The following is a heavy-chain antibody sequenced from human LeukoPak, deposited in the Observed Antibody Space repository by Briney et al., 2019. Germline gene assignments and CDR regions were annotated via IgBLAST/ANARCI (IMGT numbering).Heavy chain of an antibody. Sequence: ASVKVSCKASGYTFTSYGISWVRQAPGQGLEWVGWISGSKGRTIYAQKFQGRVTMATDTSTSTAYMELRSLRSDDTAVYYCARVLYGDYSPKHRVDAFDIWGQGTMVAVSS. J-gene: IGHJ3*02. CDR3: ARVLYGDYSPKHRVDAFDI. V-gene: IGHV1-18*01. CDR1: GYTFTSYG. D-gene: IGHD4-17*01. CDR2: ISGSKGRT.